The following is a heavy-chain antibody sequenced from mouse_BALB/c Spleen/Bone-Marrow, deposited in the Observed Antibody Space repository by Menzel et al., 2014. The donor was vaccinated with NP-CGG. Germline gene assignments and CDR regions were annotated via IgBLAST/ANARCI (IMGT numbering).Heavy chain of an antibody. D-gene: IGHD2-2*01. CDR1: GYTFTNYW. CDR2: IYPSDSYT. V-gene: IGHV1-69*02. CDR3: TRWLPYAMDY. J-gene: IGHJ4*01. Sequence: VQLQQSGAELVRPGASVKLSCKASGYTFTNYWINWVKPRPGQGLEWIGNIYPSDSYTNYNQKFKDKATLTVDKSSSTAYMQLSSPTSEDSAVYYCTRWLPYAMDYWGQGTSVTVSS.